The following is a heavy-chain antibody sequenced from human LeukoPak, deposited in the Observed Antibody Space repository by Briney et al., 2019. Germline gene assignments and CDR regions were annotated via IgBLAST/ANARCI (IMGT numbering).Heavy chain of an antibody. J-gene: IGHJ3*02. CDR1: GGTFSSYA. CDR3: ARPAEVIDGDYDAFDI. V-gene: IGHV1-69*05. Sequence: SVKVSCKASGGTFSSYAISWVRQAPGQGLEWMGRIIPIFGTANYAQKFQGRVTITTDESTSTAYMELSSLRSEDTAVYYCARPAEVIDGDYDAFDIWGQGTMVTVSP. CDR2: IIPIFGTA. D-gene: IGHD4-17*01.